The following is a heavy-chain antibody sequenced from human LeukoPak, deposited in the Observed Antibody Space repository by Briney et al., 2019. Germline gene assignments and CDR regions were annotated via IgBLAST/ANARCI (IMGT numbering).Heavy chain of an antibody. D-gene: IGHD6-19*01. V-gene: IGHV4-38-2*02. CDR3: ARQKRYPNIAVAGFDY. Sequence: SETLSLTCTVSGYSITSAYYWGWIRQSPGKGLAWIGSIYHSGSSYYNPSLKSRVTISVDTSRNHFSLKLNSVTAADTAVYYCARQKRYPNIAVAGFDYWGQGTLVTVSS. CDR1: GYSITSAYY. J-gene: IGHJ4*02. CDR2: IYHSGSS.